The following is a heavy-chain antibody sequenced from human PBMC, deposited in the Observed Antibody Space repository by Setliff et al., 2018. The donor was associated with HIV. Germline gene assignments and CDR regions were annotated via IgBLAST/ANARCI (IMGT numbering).Heavy chain of an antibody. Sequence: SETLSLTCAVYGGSFSGYYWSWIRQPPGKGLEWIGYIYYSGSTNYNPSLKSRVTISGDTSKNQFSLKLSSVTAADTAVYYCARYSTMIVVVKGYFDYWGQGTLVTVSS. CDR2: IYYSGST. CDR1: GGSFSGYY. D-gene: IGHD3-22*01. V-gene: IGHV4-59*08. CDR3: ARYSTMIVVVKGYFDY. J-gene: IGHJ4*02.